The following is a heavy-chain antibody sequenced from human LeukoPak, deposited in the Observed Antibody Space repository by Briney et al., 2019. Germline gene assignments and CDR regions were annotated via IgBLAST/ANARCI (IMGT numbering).Heavy chain of an antibody. CDR1: GGTFNSYA. V-gene: IGHV1-69*05. CDR3: ARTKYYYDSSGYPSNYDY. J-gene: IGHJ4*02. Sequence: SVKVSCKASGGTFNSYAISWVRQAPGQGLEWMGGIIPIFGTANYAQKFQGRVTITTDESTSTAYMELSSLRSEDTAVYYCARTKYYYDSSGYPSNYDYWGQGTLVTVSS. CDR2: IIPIFGTA. D-gene: IGHD3-22*01.